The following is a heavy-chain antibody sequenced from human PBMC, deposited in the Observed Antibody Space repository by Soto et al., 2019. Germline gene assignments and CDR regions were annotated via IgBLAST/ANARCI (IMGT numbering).Heavy chain of an antibody. CDR1: GGTFSSYA. V-gene: IGHV1-69*06. D-gene: IGHD6-13*01. Sequence: ASVKVSCKASGGTFSSYAISWVRQAPGQGLEWMGGIIPIFGTANYAQKFQGRVTITADKSTSTAYMELSSLRSEDTAVYYCASGPDLYSSSWYGSYNWFDPWGQGTLVTVSS. CDR2: IIPIFGTA. CDR3: ASGPDLYSSSWYGSYNWFDP. J-gene: IGHJ5*02.